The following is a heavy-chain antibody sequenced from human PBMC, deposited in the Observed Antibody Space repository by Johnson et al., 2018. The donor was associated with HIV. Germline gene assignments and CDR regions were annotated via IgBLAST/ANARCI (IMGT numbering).Heavy chain of an antibody. CDR2: IYSGGST. D-gene: IGHD3-9*01. CDR1: GFSVSSKY. V-gene: IGHV3-66*01. J-gene: IGHJ3*02. Sequence: VQLFASGGGLVQPGGSLRLSCAAFGFSVSSKYMSWVRQAPGKGLEWVSVIYSGGSTFYADSVKGRFTISRDNSGNTLYLQMDSLRVEDTAVYYCAKDWGERYFDWTYDAFDIWGQGTMVTVSS. CDR3: AKDWGERYFDWTYDAFDI.